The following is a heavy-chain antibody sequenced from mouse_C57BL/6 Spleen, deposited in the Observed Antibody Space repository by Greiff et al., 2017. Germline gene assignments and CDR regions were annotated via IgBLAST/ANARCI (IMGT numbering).Heavy chain of an antibody. Sequence: QVQLKQSGPELVKPGASVKISCKASGYAFSSSWMNWVKQRPGKGLEWIGRIYPGDGDTNYNGKFKGKATLTADKSSSTAYMQLSSLTSEDSAVYFCAREGSSGSFYWYFDVWGTGTTVTVSS. V-gene: IGHV1-82*01. CDR3: AREGSSGSFYWYFDV. J-gene: IGHJ1*03. D-gene: IGHD3-2*02. CDR2: IYPGDGDT. CDR1: GYAFSSSW.